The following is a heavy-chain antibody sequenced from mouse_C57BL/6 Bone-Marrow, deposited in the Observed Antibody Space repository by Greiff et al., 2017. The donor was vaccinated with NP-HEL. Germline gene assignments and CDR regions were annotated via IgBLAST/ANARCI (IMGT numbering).Heavy chain of an antibody. J-gene: IGHJ4*01. D-gene: IGHD1-1*01. CDR2: LRNKANGYTT. CDR1: GFTFTDYY. Sequence: EVKLVESGGGLVQPGGSLSLSCAASGFTFTDYYMSWVRQPPGKALEWLGFLRNKANGYTTAYSASVKGRFTIYRDNSQIILYLQMNALRAEDSATYYCARAGGSSYALYYYAMDYWGQGTSVTVSS. V-gene: IGHV7-3*01. CDR3: ARAGGSSYALYYYAMDY.